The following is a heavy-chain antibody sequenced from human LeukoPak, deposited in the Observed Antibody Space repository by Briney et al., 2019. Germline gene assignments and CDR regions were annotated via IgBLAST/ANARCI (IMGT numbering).Heavy chain of an antibody. V-gene: IGHV3-7*01. CDR1: GFTLSTSW. CDR3: ARLCRDVTTFDY. Sequence: GGSLRLSCTASGFTLSTSWMSWVRQAPGRGLEWVASIKQDGSQKYYVDSVKGRFTISRDNVQNSLYLQMNSLRAEDTAVYYCARLCRDVTTFDYWGQGTLVTVSS. J-gene: IGHJ4*02. CDR2: IKQDGSQK. D-gene: IGHD1-1*01.